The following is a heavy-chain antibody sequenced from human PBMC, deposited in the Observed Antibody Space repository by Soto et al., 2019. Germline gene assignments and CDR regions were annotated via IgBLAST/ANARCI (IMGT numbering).Heavy chain of an antibody. Sequence: LSLTCTVSGGSISSSIYYWGWIRQPPGKGLEWIGSIYYSGSTYYNPSLKSRVTISVDTSKNQFSLKLSSVTAADTAVYYCARLLTMLYGMDVWGQGTTVTVSS. CDR2: IYYSGST. J-gene: IGHJ6*02. CDR3: ARLLTMLYGMDV. CDR1: GGSISSSIYY. V-gene: IGHV4-39*01. D-gene: IGHD3-10*01.